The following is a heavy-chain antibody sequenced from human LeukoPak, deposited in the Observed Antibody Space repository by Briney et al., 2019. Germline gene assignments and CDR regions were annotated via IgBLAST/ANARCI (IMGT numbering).Heavy chain of an antibody. CDR2: ISGSSNYI. CDR3: ARRVASANDAFDI. V-gene: IGHV3-21*01. D-gene: IGHD2-15*01. J-gene: IGHJ3*02. CDR1: GFTFSSYS. Sequence: GGSLRLSCAASGFTFSSYSINWVRQTPGKGLEWVSSISGSSNYIYYADSVKGRFSVSRDNTKNSLYLQMNSLRVEDTALFYCARRVASANDAFDIWGQGTMVTVSS.